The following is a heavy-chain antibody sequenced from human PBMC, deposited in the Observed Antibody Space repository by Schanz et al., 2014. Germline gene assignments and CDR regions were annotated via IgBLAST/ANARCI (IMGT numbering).Heavy chain of an antibody. V-gene: IGHV1-69*08. CDR2: IMPLRGIG. Sequence: QVQLVQSGPEVKKPGSSVKVSCQAFGDTFSKYNIMWVRQVPGQGLEWLGRIMPLRGIGNNAWKFQDRLTITADKSMNITYMELSSLGTEDTAVYYCARDRLECGAECYSVEVFESWGQGTLVIVSS. CDR1: GDTFSKYN. D-gene: IGHD2-21*01. CDR3: ARDRLECGAECYSVEVFES. J-gene: IGHJ4*02.